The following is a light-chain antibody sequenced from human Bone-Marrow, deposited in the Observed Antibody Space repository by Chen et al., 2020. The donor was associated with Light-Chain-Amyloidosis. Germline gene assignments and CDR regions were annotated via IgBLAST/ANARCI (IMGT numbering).Light chain of an antibody. CDR1: NIGSTS. V-gene: IGLV3-21*02. CDR3: QVWDRSSDSPV. Sequence: SVLPHPSSVSVAPGQTATIARGGNNIGSTSVHWYQQTPGQAPLLVVYDDSDRPSGIPERLSGSNSGNTATLTISRVEAGDEADYYCQVWDRSSDSPVFGGGTKLTVL. CDR2: DDS. J-gene: IGLJ3*02.